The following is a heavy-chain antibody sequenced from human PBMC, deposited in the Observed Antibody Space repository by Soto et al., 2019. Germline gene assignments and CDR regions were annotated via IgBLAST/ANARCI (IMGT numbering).Heavy chain of an antibody. D-gene: IGHD6-6*01. Sequence: QVQLVESGGGVVQPGRSLRLSCAASGFTFSSYGMHWVRQAPGKGLEWVAVISYDGSNKYYADSVKGRFTISRDNSKNMLYLQMNSLRAEDTAVYYCAKDRREQLVRFVYYYYGMDVWGQGTTVTVSS. V-gene: IGHV3-30*18. J-gene: IGHJ6*02. CDR3: AKDRREQLVRFVYYYYGMDV. CDR1: GFTFSSYG. CDR2: ISYDGSNK.